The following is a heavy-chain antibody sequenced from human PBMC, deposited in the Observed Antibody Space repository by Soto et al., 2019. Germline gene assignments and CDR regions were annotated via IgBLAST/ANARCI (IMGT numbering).Heavy chain of an antibody. CDR1: GYTFTSYG. CDR3: ARFATVTTEPSLYYYYYGMDV. V-gene: IGHV1-18*01. Sequence: ASVKVSCKASGYTFTSYGISWVRQAPGQGLEWMGWISAYNGNTNYAQKLQGRVTMTTDTSTSTAYMELRSLRSDDTAVYYCARFATVTTEPSLYYYYYGMDVWGQGTTVTVSS. D-gene: IGHD4-17*01. CDR2: ISAYNGNT. J-gene: IGHJ6*02.